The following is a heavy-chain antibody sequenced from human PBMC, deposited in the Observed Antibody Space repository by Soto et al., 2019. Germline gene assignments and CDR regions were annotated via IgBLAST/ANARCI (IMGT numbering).Heavy chain of an antibody. V-gene: IGHV4-30-4*01. CDR2: IYYSGST. D-gene: IGHD6-19*01. Sequence: SETLSLTCTVSGGSISSGDYYWSWIRQPPGKGLEWIGYIYYSGSTYYNPSLKSRVTISVDTSKNQFSLKLSSVTAADTAVYYCAREAVAGKTFDYWGQGTLVTVS. J-gene: IGHJ4*02. CDR3: AREAVAGKTFDY. CDR1: GGSISSGDYY.